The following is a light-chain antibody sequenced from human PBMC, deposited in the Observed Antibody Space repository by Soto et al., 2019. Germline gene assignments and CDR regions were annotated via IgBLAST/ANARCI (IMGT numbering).Light chain of an antibody. CDR3: SSYGGSNNLV. CDR1: SSDVGGYNY. CDR2: EVN. V-gene: IGLV2-8*01. J-gene: IGLJ2*01. Sequence: QSALTQPPSASGSPGQSVTISCTGTSSDVGGYNYVSWYQHHPGKVPKLMIYEVNKRPSGVPDRFSGSKSGNTASLTVSGLQAEDEADYYCSSYGGSNNLVFGGGTKVTVL.